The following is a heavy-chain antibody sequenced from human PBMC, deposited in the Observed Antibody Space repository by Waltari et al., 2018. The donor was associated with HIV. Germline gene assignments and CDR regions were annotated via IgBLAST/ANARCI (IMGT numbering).Heavy chain of an antibody. Sequence: QVQLQESGPGLVKPSETLSLTCSVSDGSFISYHWTWIRQPPGKGLEWIGYIYYTGRTTCTPSLKSRVTISVDTSKNQFSLRLRSVTAADTAVYYCARGLFGVGSNWFDPWGQGILVTVSS. CDR1: DGSFISYH. CDR2: IYYTGRT. V-gene: IGHV4-59*01. J-gene: IGHJ5*02. CDR3: ARGLFGVGSNWFDP. D-gene: IGHD3-3*01.